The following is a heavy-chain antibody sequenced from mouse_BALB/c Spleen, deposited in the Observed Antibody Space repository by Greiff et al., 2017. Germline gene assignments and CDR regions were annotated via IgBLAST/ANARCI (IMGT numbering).Heavy chain of an antibody. CDR3: ARGSSYEYWYFDV. CDR1: GDSITSGY. Sequence: EVKLVESGPSLVKPSQTLSLTCSVTGDSITSGYWNWIRKFPGNKLEYMGYISYSGSTYYNPSLKSRISITRDTSKNQYYLQLNSVTTEDTATYYCARGSSYEYWYFDVWGAGTTVTVSS. D-gene: IGHD1-1*01. CDR2: ISYSGST. V-gene: IGHV3-8*02. J-gene: IGHJ1*01.